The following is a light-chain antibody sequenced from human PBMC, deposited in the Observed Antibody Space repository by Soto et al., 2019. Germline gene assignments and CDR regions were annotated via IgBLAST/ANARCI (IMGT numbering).Light chain of an antibody. CDR3: QKSDHLPL. V-gene: IGKV1-33*01. CDR1: QDIGNS. Sequence: DIQMTQSPPSLSASVGDRVTITCQASQDIGNSLNWFQHKPGKAPNLVIYDASNLEIGVPSRFSGSGSGTDFTFTTSSLRPEDIATYYCQKSDHLPLFGPGTKVDIK. CDR2: DAS. J-gene: IGKJ3*01.